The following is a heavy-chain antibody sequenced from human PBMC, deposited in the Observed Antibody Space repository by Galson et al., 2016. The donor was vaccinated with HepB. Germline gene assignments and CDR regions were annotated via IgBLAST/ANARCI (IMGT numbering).Heavy chain of an antibody. CDR3: AAGPTVTTGHYYYYYGMDV. Sequence: SVKVSCKASAYTFTNYYIHWVRQAPGQGLEWMGIINPSSGSTNYAQKFQGRVTMTRDMSTSTAYMELAGLRSEDTAVYYCAAGPTVTTGHYYYYYGMDVWGQGTTVTVSS. CDR2: INPSSGST. CDR1: AYTFTNYY. V-gene: IGHV1-46*01. D-gene: IGHD4-17*01. J-gene: IGHJ6*02.